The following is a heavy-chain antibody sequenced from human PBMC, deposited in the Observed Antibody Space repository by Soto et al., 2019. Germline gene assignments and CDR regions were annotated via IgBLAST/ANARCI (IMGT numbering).Heavy chain of an antibody. CDR3: ARDREQQLVLLGFDP. CDR2: IIPIFGTA. V-gene: IGHV1-69*13. D-gene: IGHD6-13*01. Sequence: SVKVSCKASGGTFSSYAISWVRQAPGQGLEWMGGIIPIFGTANYAQKFQGRVTITADESTSTAYMELSSLRSEDTAVYYCARDREQQLVLLGFDPWGQGTLVTVSS. CDR1: GGTFSSYA. J-gene: IGHJ5*02.